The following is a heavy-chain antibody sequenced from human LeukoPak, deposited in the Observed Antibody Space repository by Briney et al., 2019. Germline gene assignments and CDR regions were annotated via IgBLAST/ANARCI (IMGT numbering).Heavy chain of an antibody. CDR1: GYTFTGYY. Sequence: ASVKVSCKASGYTFTGYYMHWVRQAPGQGLEWMGWINPNSGGTNYAQKFQGRVTMTRDTSISTAYMELSRLRSDDTAVYYCARVTFGGSGWYPAYWGQGTLVPVSS. D-gene: IGHD6-19*01. CDR3: ARVTFGGSGWYPAY. CDR2: INPNSGGT. J-gene: IGHJ4*02. V-gene: IGHV1-2*02.